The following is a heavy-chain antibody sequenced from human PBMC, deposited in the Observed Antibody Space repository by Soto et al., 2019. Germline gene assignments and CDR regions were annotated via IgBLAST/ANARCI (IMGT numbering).Heavy chain of an antibody. V-gene: IGHV2-26*01. CDR1: GFSLSNARMG. Sequence: SGPTLVNPTETLTLTCTVSGFSLSNARMGVSWIRQPPGKALEWLAHIFSNDEKSYSTSLKSRLTISKDTSKSQVVLTMTNMDPVDTATYYCARNSQGMAPQFGSFDYWGQGTLVTVSS. CDR2: IFSNDEK. D-gene: IGHD3-10*01. J-gene: IGHJ4*02. CDR3: ARNSQGMAPQFGSFDY.